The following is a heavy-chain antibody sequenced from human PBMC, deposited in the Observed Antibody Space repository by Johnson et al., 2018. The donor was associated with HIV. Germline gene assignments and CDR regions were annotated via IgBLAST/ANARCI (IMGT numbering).Heavy chain of an antibody. CDR3: AKARVRYSSDVDALDI. Sequence: VQLVESGGGVVQPGGSLRLSCAASGFTFSSYGMHWVRQAPGKGLEWVAFIRYDGSNKYYTDSVKGRFPISRDNSKNTLYLQMNSLRAEDTAVYYCAKARVRYSSDVDALDIWGQGTMVTVSS. D-gene: IGHD6-19*01. V-gene: IGHV3-30*02. J-gene: IGHJ3*02. CDR1: GFTFSSYG. CDR2: IRYDGSNK.